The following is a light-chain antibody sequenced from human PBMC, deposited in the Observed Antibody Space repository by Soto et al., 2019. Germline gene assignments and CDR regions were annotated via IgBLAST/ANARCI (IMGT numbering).Light chain of an antibody. V-gene: IGKV3-20*01. CDR1: QSLSGGY. J-gene: IGKJ5*01. CDR2: SAS. Sequence: EIVLTQSPGTLSLSPGERATLSCRASQSLSGGYLAWFQQKPGQTPRLLIYSASNRATGIPDRFSGSGSRTDFTLTISRQEPEDFVVYYCQQNGSLPITFGQGTRLEIK. CDR3: QQNGSLPIT.